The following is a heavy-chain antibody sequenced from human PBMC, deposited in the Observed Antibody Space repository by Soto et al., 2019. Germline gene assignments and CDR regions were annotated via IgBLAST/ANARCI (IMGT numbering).Heavy chain of an antibody. CDR1: GYTFTSYG. V-gene: IGHV1-18*01. Sequence: QVQLVQSGSEVKKPGASVKVSCKASGYTFTSYGIRWVRQAPGQGIEWMGWISAYNGNTNYAQKLQGRVTMTTDTSTSTAYMELRSLRSDDTAVYYCARNSSGWYGRSAFDIWGQGTMVTVSS. J-gene: IGHJ3*02. D-gene: IGHD6-19*01. CDR3: ARNSSGWYGRSAFDI. CDR2: ISAYNGNT.